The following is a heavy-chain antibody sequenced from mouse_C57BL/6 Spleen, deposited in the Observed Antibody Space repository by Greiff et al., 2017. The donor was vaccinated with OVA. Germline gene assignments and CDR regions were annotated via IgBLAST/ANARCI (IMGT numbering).Heavy chain of an antibody. Sequence: QVQLKQPGAELVRPGSSVKLSCKASGYSFTSYWMDWVKQRPGQGLEWIGNIYPSDSETHYNQKFKDKATLTVDKSSSTAYMQLSSLTSEDSAVYYCARSGYGYAAYWGQGTLVTVSA. D-gene: IGHD2-2*01. J-gene: IGHJ3*01. V-gene: IGHV1-61*01. CDR2: IYPSDSET. CDR3: ARSGYGYAAY. CDR1: GYSFTSYW.